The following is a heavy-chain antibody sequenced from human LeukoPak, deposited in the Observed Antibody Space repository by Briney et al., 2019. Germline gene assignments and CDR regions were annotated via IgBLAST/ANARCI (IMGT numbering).Heavy chain of an antibody. D-gene: IGHD4-17*01. J-gene: IGHJ4*02. V-gene: IGHV3-30*18. CDR3: AKGNYGDYPLYFDY. CDR1: GFTFSSYG. CDR2: ISYDGSNK. Sequence: GRSLRLSCAASGFTFSSYGMHWVRPAPGKGLEWVAVISYDGSNKYYADSVKGRFTISRDNSKNTLYLQMNSLRAEDTAVYYCAKGNYGDYPLYFDYWGQGTLVTVS.